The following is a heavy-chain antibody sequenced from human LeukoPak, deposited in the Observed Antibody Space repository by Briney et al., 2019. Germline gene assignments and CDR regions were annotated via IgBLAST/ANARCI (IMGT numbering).Heavy chain of an antibody. J-gene: IGHJ4*02. D-gene: IGHD6-6*01. V-gene: IGHV4-61*01. CDR3: ARGEVYSSSIGFDY. Sequence: SETLSLTCTVSGGSISSSSYYWSWIRQPPGKGLEWIGYIYHSGSTNYNPSLKSRVTISVDTSKNQFSLKLSSVTAADTAVCYCARGEVYSSSIGFDYWGQGTLVTVSS. CDR1: GGSISSSSYY. CDR2: IYHSGST.